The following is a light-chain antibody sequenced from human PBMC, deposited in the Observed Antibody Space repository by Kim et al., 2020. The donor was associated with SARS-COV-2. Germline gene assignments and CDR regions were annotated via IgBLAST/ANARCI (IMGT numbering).Light chain of an antibody. V-gene: IGKV1-27*01. CDR1: QGISNY. CDR2: DAS. Sequence: DIQMTQSPSSLSASVGDRVTITCRASQGISNYLAWYQQKPGKVPKLLIYDASTLQSGVPYRFSGSGSGTDFTLTISSLQPEDVATDYCQKYNSAPRTFGQGTKVDIK. CDR3: QKYNSAPRT. J-gene: IGKJ1*01.